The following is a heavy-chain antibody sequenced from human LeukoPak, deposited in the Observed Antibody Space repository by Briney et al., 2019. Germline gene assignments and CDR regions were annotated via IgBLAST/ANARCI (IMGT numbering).Heavy chain of an antibody. CDR3: AKDIARGVAVAFFYYYYGMDV. CDR2: ISWDGGST. D-gene: IGHD6-19*01. Sequence: GGSLRLSCAASGFTFDDYAMHWVRQAPGKGLEWVSLISWDGGSTYYADSVKGRFTISRDNSKNSLYLQMNSLRAEDTALYYCAKDIARGVAVAFFYYYYGMDVWGQGTTVTVSS. J-gene: IGHJ6*02. V-gene: IGHV3-43D*03. CDR1: GFTFDDYA.